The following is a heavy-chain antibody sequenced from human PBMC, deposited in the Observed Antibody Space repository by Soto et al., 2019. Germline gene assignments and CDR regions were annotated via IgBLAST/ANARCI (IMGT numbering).Heavy chain of an antibody. CDR1: GFSLSTSGVG. CDR2: IYWNDDR. D-gene: IGHD4-17*01. CDR3: DYGLEGLTGPHVDY. J-gene: IGHJ4*02. V-gene: IGHV2-5*01. Sequence: SGPTLVTPTQTLTLTCTFSGFSLSTSGVGVGWIRQPPGKALEWLALIYWNDDRRYSPSLKSRLTITKDTSKNQVVLTMTNMDPVDIATYYCDYGLEGLTGPHVDYWRQGTRVTVCS.